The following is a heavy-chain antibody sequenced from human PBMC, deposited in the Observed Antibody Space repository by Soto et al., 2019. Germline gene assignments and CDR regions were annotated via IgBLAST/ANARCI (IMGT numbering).Heavy chain of an antibody. J-gene: IGHJ6*02. CDR3: ASAAQRWLANSYYYGMDV. CDR1: GGSISSSSW. CDR2: IYHSGST. Sequence: SETLSLTCVVSGGSISSSSWWSWVRQPPGKGLEWIGEIYHSGSTNYNPSLKSRVTISLDKSKNQFSLELTSVTAADTAVYYCASAAQRWLANSYYYGMDVWGQGTTVTVSS. V-gene: IGHV4-4*02. D-gene: IGHD6-19*01.